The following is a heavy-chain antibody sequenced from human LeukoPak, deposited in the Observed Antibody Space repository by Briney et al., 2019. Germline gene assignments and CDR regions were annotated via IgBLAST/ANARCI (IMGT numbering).Heavy chain of an antibody. Sequence: GRSLRLSRAASGFTLCSYGMRSVRQAPGKGLEWVAVISYDGSNKYYADSVKGRFTISIDNSKNTLFLQMNNLRAEDTAVYFCARVVSDTNGWYHFDLWGQGTLVTVSS. J-gene: IGHJ4*02. CDR3: ARVVSDTNGWYHFDL. CDR2: ISYDGSNK. V-gene: IGHV3-30*03. D-gene: IGHD6-19*01. CDR1: GFTLCSYG.